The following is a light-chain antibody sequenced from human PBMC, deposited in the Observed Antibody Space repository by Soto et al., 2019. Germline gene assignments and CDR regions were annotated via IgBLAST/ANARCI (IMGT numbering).Light chain of an antibody. CDR3: QPYKNWPPIT. Sequence: HSTRNLFLSTGERATLSSRANQCVSRSYLAWHQQNSGQAPRLLSYGASNRATGIPDRFSGSGSGTEFTLTISSLQSEDFAVYDSQPYKNWPPITFGQGTRLEIK. J-gene: IGKJ5*01. CDR1: QCVSRS. CDR2: GAS. V-gene: IGKV3D-15*01.